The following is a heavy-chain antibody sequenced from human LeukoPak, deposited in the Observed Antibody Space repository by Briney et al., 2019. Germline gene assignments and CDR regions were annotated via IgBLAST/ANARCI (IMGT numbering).Heavy chain of an antibody. D-gene: IGHD6-6*01. Sequence: PSETLSLTCTVSGGSISSSSYYWGWIRQPPGKGLEWIGSIYYSGSTHYNPSLKSRVTISVDTSKNQFSLKLSSVTAADTAVYYCARVVAARRNWFDPWGQGTLVTVSS. CDR1: GGSISSSSYY. CDR3: ARVVAARRNWFDP. V-gene: IGHV4-39*07. CDR2: IYYSGST. J-gene: IGHJ5*02.